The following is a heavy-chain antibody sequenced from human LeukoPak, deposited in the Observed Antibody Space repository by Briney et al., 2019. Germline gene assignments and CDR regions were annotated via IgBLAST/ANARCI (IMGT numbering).Heavy chain of an antibody. CDR2: INHSGTT. CDR1: GGSFSGYY. D-gene: IGHD3/OR15-3a*01. V-gene: IGHV4-34*01. J-gene: IGHJ4*02. Sequence: SETLSLTCAVYGGSFSGYYWSWIRQPPGKGLEWIGEINHSGTTNYNPSLKSRVTISVDTSKNQFSLKLSSVTAADTAVYYCARRGFGLYWGQGTLVTVSS. CDR3: ARRGFGLY.